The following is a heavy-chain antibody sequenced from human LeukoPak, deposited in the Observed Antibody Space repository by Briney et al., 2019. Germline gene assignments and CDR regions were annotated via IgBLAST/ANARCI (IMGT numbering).Heavy chain of an antibody. D-gene: IGHD3-22*01. CDR3: ARDRGYGYYYDSSGYYYFDY. Sequence: SETLSLTCTVSGGSISSSSYYWGWIRQPPGKGLEWIGSIYHSGSTYYNPSLKSRVTISVDTSKNQFSLKLSSVTAADTAVYYCARDRGYGYYYDSSGYYYFDYWGQGTLVTVSS. CDR2: IYHSGST. V-gene: IGHV4-39*07. CDR1: GGSISSSSYY. J-gene: IGHJ4*02.